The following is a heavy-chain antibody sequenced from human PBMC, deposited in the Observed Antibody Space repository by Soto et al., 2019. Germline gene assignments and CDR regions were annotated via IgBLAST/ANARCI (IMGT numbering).Heavy chain of an antibody. CDR2: IIPIFGTA. D-gene: IGHD3-16*01. CDR3: AGERLGDPRYYGMDV. CDR1: VGTFSSYA. V-gene: IGHV1-69*01. J-gene: IGHJ6*02. Sequence: QVQLVQSGTEVKKPGSSVKVSCKASVGTFSSYAISWVRQAPGQGLEWMGGIIPIFGTANYALKFQGRVTITADESTRTAYMELSSPTSEDTAIYYCAGERLGDPRYYGMDVWGQGTTVTVSS.